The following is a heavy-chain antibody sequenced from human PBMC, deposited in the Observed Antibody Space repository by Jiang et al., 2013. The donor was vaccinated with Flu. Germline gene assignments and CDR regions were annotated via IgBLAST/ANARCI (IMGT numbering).Heavy chain of an antibody. CDR1: GYTFTSYG. Sequence: GAEVKKPGASVKVSCKASGYTFTSYGISWVRQAPGQGLEWMGWISAYNGNTNYAQKLQGRVTMTTDTSTSTAYMELRSLRSDDTAVYYCARDPYGASHSSGWENWFDPWGQGTLVTVSS. V-gene: IGHV1-18*01. CDR2: ISAYNGNT. D-gene: IGHD6-19*01. CDR3: ARDPYGASHSSGWENWFDP. J-gene: IGHJ5*02.